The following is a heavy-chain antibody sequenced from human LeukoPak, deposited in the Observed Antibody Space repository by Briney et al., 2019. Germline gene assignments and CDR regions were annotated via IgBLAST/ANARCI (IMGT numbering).Heavy chain of an antibody. Sequence: SETLSLTCTVSGGSISSYYWSWIRQPAGKGLEWIGRIYTSGSTNYNPSLKSRVTISVDTSKNQFSLKLSSVTAADTAVYYCARVYYGSGSYYKDYWGQGTLVTVSS. D-gene: IGHD3-10*01. J-gene: IGHJ4*02. CDR2: IYTSGST. CDR1: GGSISSYY. CDR3: ARVYYGSGSYYKDY. V-gene: IGHV4-4*07.